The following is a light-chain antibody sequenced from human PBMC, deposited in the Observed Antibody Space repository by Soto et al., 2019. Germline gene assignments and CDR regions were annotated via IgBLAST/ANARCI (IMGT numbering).Light chain of an antibody. Sequence: IMMTQSPATLSVSPGERATLSCRASQSVSSKLAWFQQKPGQVPRLLIYGASTRATGLPARFSGTGSGAEFTLTISSLQSEDFAVYYCKRYKNWPHTFGQGTKLEIK. CDR2: GAS. CDR3: KRYKNWPHT. J-gene: IGKJ2*01. CDR1: QSVSSK. V-gene: IGKV3-15*01.